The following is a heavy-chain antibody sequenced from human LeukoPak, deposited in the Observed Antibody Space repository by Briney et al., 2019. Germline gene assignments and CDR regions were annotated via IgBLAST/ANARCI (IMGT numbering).Heavy chain of an antibody. CDR2: LSGSGGNT. V-gene: IGHV3-23*01. Sequence: PGGSLSLSCAASGFTFSSYAMGWVRQAPGKGLEWVSGLSGSGGNTYYADSVKGRFTISRDNSKNTLSLQMNSLRVEDTAVYYCAKVSGYYFDSGGYYYFDYWGQGTLVTVSS. CDR1: GFTFSSYA. J-gene: IGHJ4*02. D-gene: IGHD3-22*01. CDR3: AKVSGYYFDSGGYYYFDY.